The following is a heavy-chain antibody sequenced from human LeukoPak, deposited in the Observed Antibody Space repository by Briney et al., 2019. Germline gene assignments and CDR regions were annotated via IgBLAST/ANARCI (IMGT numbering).Heavy chain of an antibody. Sequence: GGSLRLSCEVSGFTFSSHWMHWVRQAPGKGPVWVSRTNTDGSTTNYADSVKGRFTISRDNAKNTVYLQMNSLRAEDTAVYYCTTDLNYEQLVGWGAFDIWGQGTMVTVSS. V-gene: IGHV3-74*01. CDR2: TNTDGSTT. J-gene: IGHJ3*02. CDR3: TTDLNYEQLVGWGAFDI. D-gene: IGHD6-6*01. CDR1: GFTFSSHW.